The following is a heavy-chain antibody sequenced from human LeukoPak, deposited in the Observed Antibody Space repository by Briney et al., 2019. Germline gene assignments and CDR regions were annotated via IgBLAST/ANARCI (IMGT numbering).Heavy chain of an antibody. J-gene: IGHJ3*02. CDR3: AISQSVATMFCAFDI. V-gene: IGHV1-46*01. CDR2: INPSGGST. D-gene: IGHD5-12*01. Sequence: ASVKVSCKASGYTFTSYYMHWVRQAPGQGLEWMGIINPSGGSTSYAQKFQGRVTMTRDTSTSTVYMELSSLRSEDTAVYYCAISQSVATMFCAFDIWGQGTMVTVSS. CDR1: GYTFTSYY.